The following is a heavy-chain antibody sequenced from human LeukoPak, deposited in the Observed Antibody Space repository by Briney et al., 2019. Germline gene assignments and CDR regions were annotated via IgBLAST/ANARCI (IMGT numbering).Heavy chain of an antibody. D-gene: IGHD3-22*01. CDR2: INPNSGGT. Sequence: ASVKVSCKASGYTFTGYYMHWVRQAPGQGLEWMGWINPNSGGTNYAQKFQGRVTMTRDTSTSTVYMELSSLRSEDTAVYYCARDGLHHYYDSSGYFQHWGQGTLVTVSS. CDR1: GYTFTGYY. J-gene: IGHJ1*01. CDR3: ARDGLHHYYDSSGYFQH. V-gene: IGHV1-2*02.